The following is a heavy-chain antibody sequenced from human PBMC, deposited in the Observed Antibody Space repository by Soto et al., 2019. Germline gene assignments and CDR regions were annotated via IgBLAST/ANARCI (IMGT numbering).Heavy chain of an antibody. V-gene: IGHV1-69*13. CDR3: ARGLILGYCSSTSCPSFDY. CDR1: GGTFSSYA. CDR2: IIPIFGTA. Sequence: ASVKVSCKASGGTFSSYAISWVRQAPGQGLEWMGGIIPIFGTANYAQKFQGRVTITADESTSTAYMELGSLRSEDTAVYYCARGLILGYCSSTSCPSFDYWGQGTLVTVSS. D-gene: IGHD2-2*01. J-gene: IGHJ4*02.